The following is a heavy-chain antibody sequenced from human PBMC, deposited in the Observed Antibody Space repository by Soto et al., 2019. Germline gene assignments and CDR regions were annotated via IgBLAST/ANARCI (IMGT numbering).Heavy chain of an antibody. CDR2: IHYSGST. CDR3: ARAWTATAGWANWFDR. CDR1: GGSISGEGYY. V-gene: IGHV4-31*03. D-gene: IGHD6-13*01. J-gene: IGHJ5*02. Sequence: QVQLQESGPGLVEPSQTLSLTCTVSGGSISGEGYYWSWIRQYSGRGLEWIGYIHYSGSTYYNPSLKSRVIISGDTSKTQFFLNLSSVTAADTAVYYCARAWTATAGWANWFDRWGQGTLVTVSS.